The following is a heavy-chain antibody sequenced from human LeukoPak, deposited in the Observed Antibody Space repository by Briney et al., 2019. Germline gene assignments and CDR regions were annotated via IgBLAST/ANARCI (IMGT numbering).Heavy chain of an antibody. J-gene: IGHJ4*02. V-gene: IGHV3-21*01. D-gene: IGHD2-8*02. CDR3: ARVGYGVLYYFDY. Sequence: GGSLRLSCVASGFTFRTYSMNWVRQAPGKGLEWVSPISGSSTYIYYADSVKGRFTISRDNAKNSLFLQMNSLRAEDTAVYYCARVGYGVLYYFDYWGQGTLVTVSS. CDR1: GFTFRTYS. CDR2: ISGSSTYI.